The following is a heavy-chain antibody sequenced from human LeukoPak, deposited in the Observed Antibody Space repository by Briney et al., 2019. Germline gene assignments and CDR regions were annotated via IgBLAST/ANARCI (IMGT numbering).Heavy chain of an antibody. D-gene: IGHD5-24*01. Sequence: GESLKISCQGSGYRFTSYWIGWVRQMPGKGLEWMGIIYPGDSDTRYSPSFQGQVTISADKSISTAYLQWGSLKASDTAMYYCARQMAAAGPGIDYWGQGTLVTVSS. J-gene: IGHJ4*02. CDR2: IYPGDSDT. CDR3: ARQMAAAGPGIDY. V-gene: IGHV5-51*01. CDR1: GYRFTSYW.